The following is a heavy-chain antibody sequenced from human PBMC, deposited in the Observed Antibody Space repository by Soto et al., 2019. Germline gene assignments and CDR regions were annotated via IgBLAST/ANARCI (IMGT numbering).Heavy chain of an antibody. CDR3: ACIFSGGYSYGFYYYGMDV. CDR1: GGSFSDHY. V-gene: IGHV4-34*12. D-gene: IGHD5-18*01. Sequence: SETLSLTCAVYGGSFSDHYCCRIRQSPERGLEWIGDIIHSGSSYYNPSLKSRVTISVDTSTSQFSLKLSSVTAADTAVYYCACIFSGGYSYGFYYYGMDVWGQGTTVTVSS. J-gene: IGHJ6*02. CDR2: IIHSGSS.